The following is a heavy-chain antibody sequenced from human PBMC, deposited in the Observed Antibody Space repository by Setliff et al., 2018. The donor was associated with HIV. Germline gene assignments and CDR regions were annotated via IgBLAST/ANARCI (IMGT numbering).Heavy chain of an antibody. Sequence: PSETLSLTCTVSRGSISSGTYYWTWIRHPPGKGLEWIGCISHSGNTNFNPSLNSRVTISLDTSKNQFSLRLTSLTAADTAIYYCARSTVGAGASFPWGRGILVTVSS. D-gene: IGHD1-26*01. CDR1: RGSISSGTYY. J-gene: IGHJ5*02. CDR2: ISHSGNT. V-gene: IGHV4-39*07. CDR3: ARSTVGAGASFP.